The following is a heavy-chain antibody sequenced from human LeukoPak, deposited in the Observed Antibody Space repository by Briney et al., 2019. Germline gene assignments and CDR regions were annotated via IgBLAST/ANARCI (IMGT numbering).Heavy chain of an antibody. Sequence: GGSLRLSCAASGFSFSSYAMTWVRQAPGKGPEWVSTINHSGDTTFYSESVEGRFTLFRDNAKNTLYLHMNSLSAEDTAVYYCAKGWSRGWPDHWGQGAMVSVSS. CDR1: GFSFSSYA. CDR3: AKGWSRGWPDH. V-gene: IGHV3-23*01. D-gene: IGHD6-19*01. J-gene: IGHJ4*02. CDR2: INHSGDTT.